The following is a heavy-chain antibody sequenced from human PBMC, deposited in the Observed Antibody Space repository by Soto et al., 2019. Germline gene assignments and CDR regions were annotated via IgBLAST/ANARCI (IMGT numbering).Heavy chain of an antibody. J-gene: IGHJ4*02. CDR1: GDTFTSYG. V-gene: IGHV1-18*01. CDR2: ISAYNGNT. CDR3: ARFLLGYYHTSGYPYX. Sequence: VSVKVCCKASGDTFTSYGISWVRQAPGQGLEWRGFISAYNGNTNYAHRLQGRVTMTTDTSTSTAYMELRSLSSYDTAVYYCARFLLGYYHTSGYPYXWGQVTLVTVSX. D-gene: IGHD3-22*01.